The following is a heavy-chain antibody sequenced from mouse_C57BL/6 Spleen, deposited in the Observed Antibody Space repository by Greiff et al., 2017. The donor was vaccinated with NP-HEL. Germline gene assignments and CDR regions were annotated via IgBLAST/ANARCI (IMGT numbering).Heavy chain of an antibody. D-gene: IGHD1-2*01. J-gene: IGHJ2*01. CDR3: ARLVWAKFIFDY. Sequence: QVQLKQPGAELVKPGASVKMSCKASGYTFTSYWITWVKQRPGQGLEWIGDIYPGSGSTNYNEKFKSKATLTVDTSSSTAYMQLSSLTSEDSAVYYCARLVWAKFIFDYWGQGTTLTVSS. V-gene: IGHV1-55*01. CDR1: GYTFTSYW. CDR2: IYPGSGST.